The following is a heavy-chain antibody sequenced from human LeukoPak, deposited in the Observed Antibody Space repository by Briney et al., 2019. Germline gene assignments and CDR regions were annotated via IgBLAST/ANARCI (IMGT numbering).Heavy chain of an antibody. CDR2: INPNSGGT. CDR1: GYTFTGYY. J-gene: IGHJ4*02. V-gene: IGHV1-2*02. Sequence: ASVKVSCKASGYTFTGYYMHWVRQAPGQGLEWMGWINPNSGGTNYAQKFQGRVTMTRDTSISTAYMELSRLRSDDTAVYYCARDSVHYYYDSSGYYYFDYWGQGTLVTVSS. D-gene: IGHD3-22*01. CDR3: ARDSVHYYYDSSGYYYFDY.